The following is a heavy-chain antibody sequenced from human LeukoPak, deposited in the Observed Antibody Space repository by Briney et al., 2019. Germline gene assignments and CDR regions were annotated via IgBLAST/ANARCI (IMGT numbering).Heavy chain of an antibody. CDR2: IYYSGST. Sequence: SETLSLTCAVSGGTISSGGYSWSWIRQPPGKGLEWIGYIYYSGSTYYNPSLKSRVTISVDTSKNQFSLKLSSVTAADTAVYYCARDQGYCSGGSCWSNAFDIWGQGTMVTVSS. CDR1: GGTISSGGYS. D-gene: IGHD2-15*01. J-gene: IGHJ3*02. V-gene: IGHV4-30-2*05. CDR3: ARDQGYCSGGSCWSNAFDI.